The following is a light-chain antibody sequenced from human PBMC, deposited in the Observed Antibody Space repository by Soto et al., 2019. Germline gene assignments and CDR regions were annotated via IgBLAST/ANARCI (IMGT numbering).Light chain of an antibody. Sequence: DIQMTQSPSTLSASVGDRVTITCRASQSISNWLAWYQQKPGKAPKLLIYKASSLESGVPSRFSGRGSGTEFTLTISSLQPDDFATYYCQQYNSFPITFGQGTRLEI. CDR3: QQYNSFPIT. CDR2: KAS. J-gene: IGKJ5*01. V-gene: IGKV1-5*03. CDR1: QSISNW.